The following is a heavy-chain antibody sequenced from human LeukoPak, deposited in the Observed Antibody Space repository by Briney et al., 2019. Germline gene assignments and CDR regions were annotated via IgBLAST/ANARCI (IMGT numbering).Heavy chain of an antibody. J-gene: IGHJ4*02. D-gene: IGHD6-19*01. CDR3: ARGGDRYSSGWSSFQF. V-gene: IGHV3-30*02. Sequence: PGGSLRLSCAASGFTFSSYGMHWVRQAPGKRLEWVAFIRYDGSNKYYADSVKGRFTISRDNSKNTLYLQMNSLRAEDTAVYYCARGGDRYSSGWSSFQFWGQGAVVTVSS. CDR2: IRYDGSNK. CDR1: GFTFSSYG.